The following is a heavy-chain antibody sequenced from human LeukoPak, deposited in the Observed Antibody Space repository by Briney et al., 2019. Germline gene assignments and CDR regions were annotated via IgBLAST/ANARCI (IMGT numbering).Heavy chain of an antibody. CDR1: GYTFTSYG. CDR2: INPNSGGT. D-gene: IGHD2-21*02. CDR3: ARYIVVVTAIEYYFDY. J-gene: IGHJ4*02. Sequence: ASVKVSCKASGYTFTSYGISWVRQAPGQGLEWMGWINPNSGGTNYAQKFQGRVTMTRDTSISTAYMELSRLRSDDTAVYYCARYIVVVTAIEYYFDYWGQGTLVTVSS. V-gene: IGHV1-2*02.